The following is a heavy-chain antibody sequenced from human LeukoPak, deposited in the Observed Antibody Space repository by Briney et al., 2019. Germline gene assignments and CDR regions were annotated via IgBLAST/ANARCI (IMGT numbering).Heavy chain of an antibody. CDR1: GFTFSSYG. CDR2: IRYDGSNK. J-gene: IGHJ4*02. D-gene: IGHD3-3*01. V-gene: IGHV3-30*02. CDR3: AKGLGTIFDY. Sequence: GGSLRLSCAASGFTFSSYGMHWVRQAPGKGLEWVAFIRYDGSNKYYADSVKGRFTISRDNPKNTLYLRMNSLRAEDTAVYYCAKGLGTIFDYWDQGTLVTVSS.